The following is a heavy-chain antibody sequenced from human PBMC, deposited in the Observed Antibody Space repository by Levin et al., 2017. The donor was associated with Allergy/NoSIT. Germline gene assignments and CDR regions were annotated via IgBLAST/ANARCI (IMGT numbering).Heavy chain of an antibody. D-gene: IGHD6-19*01. J-gene: IGHJ4*02. CDR2: IYSTGST. CDR3: ARDAPQWLASYFDY. CDR1: GGSISSYY. V-gene: IGHV4-4*07. Sequence: SETLSLTCTVSGGSISSYYWNWIRQPAGKGLEWIGRIYSTGSTNYNASLKSRVTMSVDTSKNQFSLKLSSVTAADTAVYYCARDAPQWLASYFDYWGRGTLVTVSS.